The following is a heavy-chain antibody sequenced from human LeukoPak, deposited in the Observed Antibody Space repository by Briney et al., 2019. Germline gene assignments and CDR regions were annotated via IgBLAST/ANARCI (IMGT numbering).Heavy chain of an antibody. J-gene: IGHJ6*02. D-gene: IGHD3-9*01. CDR3: ARDRTLYYDILTAYLDV. V-gene: IGHV3-33*01. CDR2: IWHDGINK. CDR1: GFTFSTYG. Sequence: GGSLRLSCAAAGFTFSTYGMHWVRQAPGKGLEWVAMIWHDGINKYYADSVKGRFTISRDNTKNTLYVQMNSLRAEDTAVYYCARDRTLYYDILTAYLDVWGQGTTVTVSS.